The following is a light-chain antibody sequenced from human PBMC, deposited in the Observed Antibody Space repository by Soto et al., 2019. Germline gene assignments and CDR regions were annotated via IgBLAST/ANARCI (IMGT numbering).Light chain of an antibody. V-gene: IGKV1-5*03. J-gene: IGKJ1*01. Sequence: DIRMTQSPSTLSGSVGDRVTITCRASQTISSWLAWYQQKPGKAPKLLIYKASTLKSVVPSRFSGSVSGTEFPLTLSILQPDDFAAYYCHHYNSYSEAFGQGTKVELK. CDR2: KAS. CDR3: HHYNSYSEA. CDR1: QTISSW.